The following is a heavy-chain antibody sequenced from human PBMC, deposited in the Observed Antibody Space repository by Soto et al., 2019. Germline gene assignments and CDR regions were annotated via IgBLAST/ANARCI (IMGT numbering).Heavy chain of an antibody. V-gene: IGHV3-66*01. D-gene: IGHD2-15*01. J-gene: IGHJ4*02. CDR1: GFTVSSNY. Sequence: EVQLVDSGGGLVRTGGSLRLSCAASGFTVSSNYISWVRQAPGKGLEWVSVIYADGTTYYADSVKDRFTISRDNSKNTVSLQTSSLRAEDTAVYCCVVDIEVPGMGHYYFDYWGQGALVTVSS. CDR2: IYADGTT. CDR3: VVDIEVPGMGHYYFDY.